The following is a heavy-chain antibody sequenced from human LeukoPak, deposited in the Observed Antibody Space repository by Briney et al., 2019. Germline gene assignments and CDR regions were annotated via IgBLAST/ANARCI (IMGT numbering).Heavy chain of an antibody. J-gene: IGHJ3*02. CDR2: FNGTGSST. CDR3: AKDRVGAKVPDAFDI. CDR1: GFDFSSHA. Sequence: PGGSLRLSCVASGFDFSSHAMTWVRQAPGKGLEWVSSFNGTGSSTYYADSVKGRFTISRDNSKNTLYLQMTNLRAEDTAVYFCAKDRVGAKVPDAFDIWGQGTMVTVSS. V-gene: IGHV3-23*01. D-gene: IGHD1-26*01.